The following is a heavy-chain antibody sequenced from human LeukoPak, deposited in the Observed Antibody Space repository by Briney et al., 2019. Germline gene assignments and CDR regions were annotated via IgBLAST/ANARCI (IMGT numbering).Heavy chain of an antibody. V-gene: IGHV3-7*01. J-gene: IGHJ4*02. Sequence: GGSLRLSCEASGFSFSSYWMTWVRQAPGKGLEWVANIKPDGSGPYYVDSVRGRFTISRDNAKNSLYLHMNSLRVEDTAVYFCARVGHRLKEFWGQGTLVTVSS. D-gene: IGHD2-21*02. CDR3: ARVGHRLKEF. CDR1: GFSFSSYW. CDR2: IKPDGSGP.